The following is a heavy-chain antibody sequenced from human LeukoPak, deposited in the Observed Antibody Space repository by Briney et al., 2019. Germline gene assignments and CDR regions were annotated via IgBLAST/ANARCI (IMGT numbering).Heavy chain of an antibody. CDR1: GFTVSSNY. D-gene: IGHD1-1*01. J-gene: IGHJ6*03. V-gene: IGHV3-66*02. CDR2: ISGNGRT. CDR3: ATSLGLEDPYYYYYMDV. Sequence: PGGSLRLSCAASGFTVSSNYMNWVRLAPGKGLEWVSVISGNGRTFYADSLKGRFTISRDNSKNTLYLQMNSLRAEDTAVYYCATSLGLEDPYYYYYMDVWGKGTTVTVSS.